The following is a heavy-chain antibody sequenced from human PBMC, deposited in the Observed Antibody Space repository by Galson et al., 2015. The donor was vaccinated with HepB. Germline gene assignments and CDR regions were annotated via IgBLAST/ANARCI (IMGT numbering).Heavy chain of an antibody. J-gene: IGHJ4*01. D-gene: IGHD4-17*01. CDR1: GFPFSSYG. CDR2: ISNDGTDT. CDR3: AKDGWVTTFRFDF. Sequence: SLRLSCAASGFPFSSYGIHWVRQAPGKGLEWVALISNDGTDTYYADSVKGRFTISRDNPKNTLSLQMNSLRAEDTAVYYCAKDGWVTTFRFDFWGHGTLVTVSS. V-gene: IGHV3-30*18.